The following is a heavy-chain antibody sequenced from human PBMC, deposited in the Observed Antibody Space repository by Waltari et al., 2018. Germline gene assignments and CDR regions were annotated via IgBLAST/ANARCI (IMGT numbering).Heavy chain of an antibody. J-gene: IGHJ5*02. CDR3: ARGRLAHTSSWDCDL. CDR1: GYTFTGHY. CDR2: IYPEPGGT. V-gene: IGHV1-2*02. D-gene: IGHD6-13*01. Sequence: QVQLEQSGPEVKRAGASMKVSCTASGYTFTGHYLSWLRQARGQGPECLGWIYPEPGGTTLAQKFQGRLTLTTDTSIRTAYMELSGLTVDDTGIYYCARGRLAHTSSWDCDLWGPGTVITVSA.